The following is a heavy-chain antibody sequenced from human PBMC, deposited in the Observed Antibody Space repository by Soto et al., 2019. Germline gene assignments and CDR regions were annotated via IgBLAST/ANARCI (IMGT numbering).Heavy chain of an antibody. Sequence: EVQLLESGGGLVQPGGSLRLSCAASGFIFSNYAMNWVRQAPGKGLEWVSAVGGNGHDTYYADSVKGRFTISRDNSKNTLYLQMNSLRAEDTAVYYCAGRTGYPFDYWGQGTLVTVSS. D-gene: IGHD3-9*01. CDR3: AGRTGYPFDY. CDR1: GFIFSNYA. CDR2: VGGNGHDT. J-gene: IGHJ4*02. V-gene: IGHV3-23*01.